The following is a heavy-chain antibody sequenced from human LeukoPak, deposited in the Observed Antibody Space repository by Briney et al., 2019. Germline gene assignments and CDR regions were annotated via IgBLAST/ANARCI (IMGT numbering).Heavy chain of an antibody. CDR3: ARHATVTSFTFAH. Sequence: SETLSLTCTVSGGSISSSSYYWGWIRQPPGKGLEWIGSIYYSGNTYYNPSLKSRVTISVDTSKNQFSLELNSVTAADTAVYYCARHATVTSFTFAHWGQGTLVTVSS. D-gene: IGHD4-17*01. CDR1: GGSISSSSYY. CDR2: IYYSGNT. V-gene: IGHV4-39*01. J-gene: IGHJ4*02.